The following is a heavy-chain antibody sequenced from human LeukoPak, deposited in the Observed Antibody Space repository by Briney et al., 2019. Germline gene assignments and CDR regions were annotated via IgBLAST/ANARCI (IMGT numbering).Heavy chain of an antibody. CDR1: GGSLSSYY. CDR2: ISTSGST. Sequence: SETLSLTCSVSGGSLSSYYWSWIRQPPGKGLEWIGYISTSGSTNYSPSLESRVTISVDRSKNQLSLKLRSVTAADTAVYYCARRTRGTYGADYYYSYYMDVWGKGTPVTVSS. V-gene: IGHV4-4*09. J-gene: IGHJ6*03. D-gene: IGHD4-17*01. CDR3: ARRTRGTYGADYYYSYYMDV.